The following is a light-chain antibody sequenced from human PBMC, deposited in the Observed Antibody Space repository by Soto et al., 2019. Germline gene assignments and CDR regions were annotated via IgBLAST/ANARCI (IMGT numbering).Light chain of an antibody. CDR2: KAS. CDR1: QGISSY. J-gene: IGKJ1*01. V-gene: IGKV1-5*03. CDR3: QHYNSYSEA. Sequence: DIQLTQSPSSLSASVGDRVTITCRVSQGISSYLNWYQQKPGKAPKRLIYKASTLESGVPSRFSGSGSGTDFTLTISSLQPDDFATYYCQHYNSYSEAFGQGTKVDIK.